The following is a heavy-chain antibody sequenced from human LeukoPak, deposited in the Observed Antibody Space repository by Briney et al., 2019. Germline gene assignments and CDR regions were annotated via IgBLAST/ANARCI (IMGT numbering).Heavy chain of an antibody. CDR3: AKWLRVATTYFDY. Sequence: GGSLRLSCAASGFTFSSYAMHWVRQTPGKGLEWVSTIPDGSSNTYYADSVKGRFTISRDNSKNTLYLQMNSLGAEDTAVYYCAKWLRVATTYFDYWGQGTLVTVSS. V-gene: IGHV3-23*01. J-gene: IGHJ4*02. CDR2: IPDGSSNT. D-gene: IGHD5-24*01. CDR1: GFTFSSYA.